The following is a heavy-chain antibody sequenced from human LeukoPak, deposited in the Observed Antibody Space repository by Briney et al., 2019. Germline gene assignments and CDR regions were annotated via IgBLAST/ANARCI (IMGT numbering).Heavy chain of an antibody. Sequence: SETLSLTCAVYGGSFSGYYWSWIRQPPGKGLEWIGEINHSGSTNYNPSLKSRVTISVDTSKNQFSLKLSSVTAADTAVYYCARVGYSSSWYRWGQGTLVTVSP. J-gene: IGHJ4*02. V-gene: IGHV4-34*01. CDR1: GGSFSGYY. CDR2: INHSGST. D-gene: IGHD6-13*01. CDR3: ARVGYSSSWYR.